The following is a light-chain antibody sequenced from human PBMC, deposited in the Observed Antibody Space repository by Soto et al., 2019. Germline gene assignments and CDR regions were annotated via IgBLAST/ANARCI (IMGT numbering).Light chain of an antibody. V-gene: IGKV3-20*01. CDR2: GAS. Sequence: EIVLTQSPCTLSLSPGERATLSCRASQSVSNNYLAWYQQKPGQAPRLLIYGASNRATGIPDRFSGGGSGTDFTLTISRLEPEDFGVFYCHQYGSAPRTFGQGTRLEI. CDR3: HQYGSAPRT. J-gene: IGKJ5*01. CDR1: QSVSNNY.